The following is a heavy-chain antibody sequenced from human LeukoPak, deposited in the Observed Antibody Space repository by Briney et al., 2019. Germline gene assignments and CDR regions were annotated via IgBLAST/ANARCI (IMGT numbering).Heavy chain of an antibody. CDR1: GGSISSSSYY. CDR2: IYYSGST. Sequence: SETLSLTCTVSGGSISSSSYYWGWIRQPPGKGLEWIGSIYYSGSTYYNPSLKSRVTISVDTSKNQFSLKLSSVTAADTAVYYCARAEVLMVRAFHPFDYWGQGTLVTVSS. D-gene: IGHD3-10*01. V-gene: IGHV4-39*01. J-gene: IGHJ4*02. CDR3: ARAEVLMVRAFHPFDY.